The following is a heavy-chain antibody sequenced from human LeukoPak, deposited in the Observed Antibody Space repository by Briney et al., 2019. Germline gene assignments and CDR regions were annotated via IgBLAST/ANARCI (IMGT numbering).Heavy chain of an antibody. V-gene: IGHV3-74*01. D-gene: IGHD3-10*01. CDR2: IKTDGSST. Sequence: GGSLRLSCAASGFTFSSYSMNWVRQAPGKGLVCVSRIKTDGSSTSYADSVKGRFTISRDNAKNTLYLQMNSLRAEDTAVYYCAREGYYGSAALYSWGHGTLVTVSS. CDR3: AREGYYGSAALYS. J-gene: IGHJ5*01. CDR1: GFTFSSYS.